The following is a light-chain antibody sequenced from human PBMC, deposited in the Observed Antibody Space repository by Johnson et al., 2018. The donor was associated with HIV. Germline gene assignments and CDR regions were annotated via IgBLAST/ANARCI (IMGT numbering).Light chain of an antibody. CDR2: ENN. CDR3: GTWDSSLSAGV. Sequence: QSVLTQPPSVSAAPGQKVTISYSGSSSNIGNNYVSWYQQLPGTAPKLLIYENNKRPSGIPDRFSGSKSGTSATLGITGLQTGDEADYYCGTWDSSLSAGVVGTATKFTVL. J-gene: IGLJ1*01. V-gene: IGLV1-51*02. CDR1: SSNIGNNY.